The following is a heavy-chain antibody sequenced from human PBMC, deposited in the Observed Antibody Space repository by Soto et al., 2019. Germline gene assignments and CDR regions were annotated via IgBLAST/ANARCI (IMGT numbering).Heavy chain of an antibody. J-gene: IGHJ6*04. Sequence: GGSLRLSCAASGFTFSDYSMNWIRQAPGKGLEWVSYIGGRDGPIKYVDSVKGRFTISRDNAKNSLYLQMNSLRDEDTAVYYFARVYLTGREDYWMDGWVDGTSVTGAS. CDR3: ARVYLTGREDYWMDG. CDR2: IGGRDGPI. CDR1: GFTFSDYS. V-gene: IGHV3-48*02. D-gene: IGHD7-27*01.